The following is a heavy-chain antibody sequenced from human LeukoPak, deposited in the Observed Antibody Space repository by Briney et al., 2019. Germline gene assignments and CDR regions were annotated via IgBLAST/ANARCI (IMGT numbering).Heavy chain of an antibody. V-gene: IGHV3-74*01. CDR1: GFTFSSYW. J-gene: IGHJ4*02. CDR2: IDEFGSVT. Sequence: QSGGSLRLSCAASGFTFSSYWMHWVRQVPGKGLAWVSRIDEFGSVTNSADSVQGRFSISRDNAKNALYLQMNSLRAEDTAVYYCVRDMFGGRDYWGQGTLVTLSS. D-gene: IGHD3-10*02. CDR3: VRDMFGGRDY.